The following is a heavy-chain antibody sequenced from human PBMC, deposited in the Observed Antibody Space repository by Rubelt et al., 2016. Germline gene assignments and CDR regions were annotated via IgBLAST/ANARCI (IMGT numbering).Heavy chain of an antibody. J-gene: IGHJ4*02. V-gene: IGHV4-4*02. CDR3: ARGSGELPGYAFHY. Sequence: QVQLQESGPGLVKPSGTLSLTCAVSGGSISSSNWWSWVRQPPGRGLEWIGEITHSGITDYNPSLKSRVTISVDTSKNQFSLKLSSVTAADTALYFCARGSGELPGYAFHYWGQGTLVTVSS. CDR2: ITHSGIT. CDR1: GGSISSSNW. D-gene: IGHD1-7*01.